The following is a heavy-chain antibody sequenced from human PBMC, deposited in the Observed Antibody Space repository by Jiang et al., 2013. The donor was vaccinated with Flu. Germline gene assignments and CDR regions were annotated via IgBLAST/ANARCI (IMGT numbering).Heavy chain of an antibody. CDR3: ARRGRLPYSSSEDYYYYGLDV. J-gene: IGHJ6*02. CDR2: INPNSGGT. V-gene: IGHV1-2*02. Sequence: SGAEVKKPGASVKVSCKASGYTFTGSYMHWVRQAPGQGLEWMGWINPNSGGTNYAQKFQGRVTMTRDTSISTGYMELSRLRSDDTAVYYCARRGRLPYSSSEDYYYYGLDVWGLGTTVTVSS. D-gene: IGHD6-13*01. CDR1: GYTFTGSY.